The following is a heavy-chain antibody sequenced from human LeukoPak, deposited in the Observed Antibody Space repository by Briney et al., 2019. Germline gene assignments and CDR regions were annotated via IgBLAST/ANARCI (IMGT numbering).Heavy chain of an antibody. CDR3: AKGPGYSYGYYYYGMDV. CDR2: ICGGGGSK. J-gene: IGHJ6*02. CDR1: GFTFSSYA. D-gene: IGHD5-18*01. Sequence: PGGSLRLSCAASGFTFSSYAMSWVRQAPGKGLEWVSAICGGGGSKYYADSVKGRFTISRDNSKNTLYLQMNSLRAEDTAVYYCAKGPGYSYGYYYYGMDVWGQGATVTVSS. V-gene: IGHV3-23*01.